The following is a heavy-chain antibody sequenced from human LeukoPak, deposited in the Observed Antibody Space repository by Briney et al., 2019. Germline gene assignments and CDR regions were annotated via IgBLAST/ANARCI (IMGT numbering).Heavy chain of an antibody. CDR3: ARLSGSDAFDI. V-gene: IGHV5-51*01. D-gene: IGHD1-26*01. J-gene: IGHJ3*02. CDR2: IYPSDADT. Sequence: GGSLKISCKCSGYSFTSFWIGWVRPMPGEGLGWMGIIYPSDADTRYSPSFQGQVTNSADKSISTAYLQWSSLKASDTAMYYCARLSGSDAFDIWGQGTMVTVSS. CDR1: GYSFTSFW.